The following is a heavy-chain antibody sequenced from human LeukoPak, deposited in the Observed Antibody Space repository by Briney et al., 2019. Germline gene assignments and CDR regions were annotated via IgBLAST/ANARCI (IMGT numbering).Heavy chain of an antibody. CDR3: ARWGYCSSTSCPLP. D-gene: IGHD2-2*01. CDR2: TNPNSGGT. CDR1: GYPFTGYY. Sequence: APVKVSFQASGYPFTGYYMHWVRPAPGQGPEWVGWTNPNSGGTNYAQKFQGRVTMTRDTSISTAYMELSRLRSDDTAVYYCARWGYCSSTSCPLPWGQGTLVTVSS. V-gene: IGHV1-2*02. J-gene: IGHJ5*02.